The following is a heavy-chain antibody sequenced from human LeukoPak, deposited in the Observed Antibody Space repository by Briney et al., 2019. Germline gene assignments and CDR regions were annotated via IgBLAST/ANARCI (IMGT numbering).Heavy chain of an antibody. CDR2: ISTSSNTI. V-gene: IGHV3-23*01. J-gene: IGHJ6*04. Sequence: GGSLRLSCAASGFTFSNYAMSWVRQAPGKGLEWLSYISTSSNTIYYAESVKGRFTISRDNSKNTLYLQMNSLRAEDTAVYYCAELGITTIGGVWGKGTTVTISS. D-gene: IGHD3-10*02. CDR1: GFTFSNYA. CDR3: AELGITTIGGV.